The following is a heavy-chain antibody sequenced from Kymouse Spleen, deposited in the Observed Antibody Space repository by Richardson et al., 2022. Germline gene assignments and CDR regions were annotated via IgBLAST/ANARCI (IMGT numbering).Heavy chain of an antibody. Sequence: EVQLVQSGAEVKKPGESLKISCKGSGYSFTSYWIGWVRQMPGKGLEWMGIIYPGDSDTRYSPSFQGQVTISADKSISTAYLQWSSLKASDTAMYYCARKGYYDILTGYYKDFDYWGQGTLVTVSS. CDR3: ARKGYYDILTGYYKDFDY. V-gene: IGHV5-51*01. CDR2: IYPGDSDT. D-gene: IGHD3-9*01. CDR1: GYSFTSYW. J-gene: IGHJ4*02.